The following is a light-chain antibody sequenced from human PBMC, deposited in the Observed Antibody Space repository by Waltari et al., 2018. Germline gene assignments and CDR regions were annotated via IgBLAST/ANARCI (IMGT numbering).Light chain of an antibody. V-gene: IGLV2-14*03. Sequence: QSALTQPASVSGSPGQSITISCTGASSDYYNYVCWYQHHPGKAPKLMIYDVSNRPSVVSNRFSCSKSGSTASLTISGLQAEDEADYYCSVKRGSNTVVFGGGTKLTVL. CDR1: SSDYYNY. CDR3: SVKRGSNTVV. CDR2: DVS. J-gene: IGLJ2*01.